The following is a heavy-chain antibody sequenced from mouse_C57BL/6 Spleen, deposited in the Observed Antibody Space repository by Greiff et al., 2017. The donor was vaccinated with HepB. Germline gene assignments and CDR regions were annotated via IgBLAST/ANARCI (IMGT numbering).Heavy chain of an antibody. D-gene: IGHD1-1*01. CDR3: AKGEILRYYFDY. CDR2: IDPPDSET. J-gene: IGHJ2*01. Sequence: QVQLQQPGAELVRPGSSVKLSCKASGYTFTSYWMHWVKQRPIQGLEWIGNIDPPDSETHYNQKFKDKATLTVDKSSSTAYMQLSSLTSEDSAVYYCAKGEILRYYFDYWGQGTTLTVSS. CDR1: GYTFTSYW. V-gene: IGHV1-52*01.